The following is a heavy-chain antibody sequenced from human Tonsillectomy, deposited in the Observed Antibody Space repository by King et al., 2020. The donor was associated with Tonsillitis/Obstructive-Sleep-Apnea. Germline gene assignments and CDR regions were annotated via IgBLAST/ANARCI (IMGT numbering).Heavy chain of an antibody. CDR3: ARDHVHDY. J-gene: IGHJ4*02. Sequence: VQLVESGGGLVQPGGSLRLSCAASGFTFRRYRMSWVRQAPGKGLEWVANIKDGSEKYYVDSVKGRFTISRDNSKNSLYLQMDSLRAEDSAVYYCARDHVHDYWGQGTLVTVSS. CDR2: IKDGSEK. CDR1: GFTFRRYR. V-gene: IGHV3-7*04.